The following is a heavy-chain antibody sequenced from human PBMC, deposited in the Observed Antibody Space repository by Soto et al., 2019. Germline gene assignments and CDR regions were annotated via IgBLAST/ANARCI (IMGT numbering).Heavy chain of an antibody. V-gene: IGHV3-30-3*01. J-gene: IGHJ6*02. D-gene: IGHD2-2*01. CDR1: GFTFSSYA. CDR3: ANFVVVPADLPLDV. CDR2: ISYDGSNK. Sequence: QVQLVESGGGVVQPGRSVRLSCAAAGFTFSSYAMHWVRQAPGKGLEWVAVISYDGSNKYYADSVKGRFTISRDNSKNTLYLQMNSLRAEDTAVYYCANFVVVPADLPLDVWGQGTTLTVSS.